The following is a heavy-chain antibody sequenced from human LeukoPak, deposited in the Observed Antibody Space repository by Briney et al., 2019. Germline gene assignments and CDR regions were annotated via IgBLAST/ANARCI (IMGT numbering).Heavy chain of an antibody. CDR3: ARSAGEIYYYYGMDV. CDR2: ISTSSSYT. Sequence: GGSLRLSCAASGFTFSDYYMSWIRQAPGKGLEWISYISTSSSYTNYADSVKGRFTISRDNAKSSLYLQMNSLRAEDTAVYYCARSAGEIYYYYGMDVWGQGTTVTVSS. CDR1: GFTFSDYY. D-gene: IGHD3-16*01. J-gene: IGHJ6*02. V-gene: IGHV3-11*06.